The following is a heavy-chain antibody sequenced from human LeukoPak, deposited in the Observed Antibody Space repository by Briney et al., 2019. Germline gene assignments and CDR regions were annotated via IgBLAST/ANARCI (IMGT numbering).Heavy chain of an antibody. CDR2: IYTGGTT. D-gene: IGHD1-20*01. V-gene: IGHV3-53*01. Sequence: GGALRLSCAASGFTVSSTYMSWLRQAPGKGLEWVSLIYTGGTTYYADSVKGRFTISRDNSENTLYLQMNSLRAEDTAVYYCARGITGSNNWFDPWGQGTLVTVSS. CDR1: GFTVSSTY. J-gene: IGHJ5*02. CDR3: ARGITGSNNWFDP.